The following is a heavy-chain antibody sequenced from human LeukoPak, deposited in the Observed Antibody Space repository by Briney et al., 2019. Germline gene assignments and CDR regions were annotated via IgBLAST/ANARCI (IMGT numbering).Heavy chain of an antibody. Sequence: PGGSLRLSCAASGFTFSTYGMHWVRQAPGKGLEWVSTITGSGGNTYYADSVKGRFTISRDNSKNTLYLQMNSLRVEDTAVYFCARDQLGEFVFDYWGQGTLVTVSS. CDR2: ITGSGGNT. J-gene: IGHJ4*02. CDR1: GFTFSTYG. CDR3: ARDQLGEFVFDY. D-gene: IGHD3-10*01. V-gene: IGHV3-23*01.